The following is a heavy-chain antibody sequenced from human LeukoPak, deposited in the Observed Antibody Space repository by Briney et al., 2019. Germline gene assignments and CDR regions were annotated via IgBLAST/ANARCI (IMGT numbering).Heavy chain of an antibody. D-gene: IGHD2-2*01. CDR2: IYYSGST. CDR1: GGSISSNSYY. V-gene: IGHV4-39*01. CDR3: ASIKKIPSAHIDY. Sequence: SETLSLTCTVSGGSISSNSYYWGWIRQPPGKGLEWIGSIYYSGSTYYNPSLKSRVTISVDTSKNQFSLKLSSVTATDTAVYYCASIKKIPSAHIDYWGHGTLATVSS. J-gene: IGHJ4*01.